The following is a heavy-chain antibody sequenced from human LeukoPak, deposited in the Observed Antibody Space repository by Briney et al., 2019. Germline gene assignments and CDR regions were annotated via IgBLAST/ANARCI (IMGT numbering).Heavy chain of an antibody. V-gene: IGHV3-23*01. CDR3: AKVPMIVVVIIDY. Sequence: GGSLRLSCAPSGFTFSSYAMSWVRQAPGKGLEWVSAISGSGGSTYYADSVKGRFTISRDNSKNTLYLQMNSLRAEDTAVYYCAKVPMIVVVIIDYWGQGTLVTVSS. CDR1: GFTFSSYA. J-gene: IGHJ4*02. D-gene: IGHD3-22*01. CDR2: ISGSGGST.